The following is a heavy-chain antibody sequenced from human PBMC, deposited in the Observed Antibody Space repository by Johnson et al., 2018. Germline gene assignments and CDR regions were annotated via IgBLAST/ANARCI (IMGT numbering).Heavy chain of an antibody. CDR3: ASGGGADDYYGMDV. CDR2: IYYSGST. CDR1: GGSISSSSYY. Sequence: QVQLQESGPGLVKPSETLSLTCTVSGGSISSSSYYWGWIRQPPGKGLEWIGYIYYSGSTNYNPSLKRRVTISVDTSKNQFSLKLSSVTAAGTAVYYCASGGGADDYYGMDVWGQGTTVTVSS. J-gene: IGHJ6*02. D-gene: IGHD3-16*01. V-gene: IGHV4-61*01.